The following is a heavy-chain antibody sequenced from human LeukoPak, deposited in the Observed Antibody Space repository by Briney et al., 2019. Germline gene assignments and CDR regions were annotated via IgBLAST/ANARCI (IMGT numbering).Heavy chain of an antibody. Sequence: PGRSLRLSCAASGFTFSSYAMHWVRQAPGKGLEWVAVISYDGSNKYYADSVKGRFTISRDNSKNTLYLQMNSLRAEDTAVYYCASDGARGVGDILTGAHLDLWGQGTLVTVSS. D-gene: IGHD3-9*01. J-gene: IGHJ4*02. CDR2: ISYDGSNK. CDR3: ASDGARGVGDILTGAHLDL. CDR1: GFTFSSYA. V-gene: IGHV3-30-3*01.